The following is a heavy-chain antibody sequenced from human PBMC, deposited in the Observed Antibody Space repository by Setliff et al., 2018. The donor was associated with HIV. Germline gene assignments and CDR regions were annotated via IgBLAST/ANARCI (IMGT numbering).Heavy chain of an antibody. CDR2: SYYSGSA. Sequence: NPSETLSLTCSVSGGSISSGGYYWSWIRQHPGKGLEWIGYSYYSGSANYNPSLKGLVTISVDTSKNQFSLKLSSVTAADTAVYYCARDRYTWNYGKNYMDVWGKGTTVTVSS. V-gene: IGHV4-31*01. D-gene: IGHD1-7*01. CDR3: ARDRYTWNYGKNYMDV. CDR1: GGSISSGGYY. J-gene: IGHJ6*03.